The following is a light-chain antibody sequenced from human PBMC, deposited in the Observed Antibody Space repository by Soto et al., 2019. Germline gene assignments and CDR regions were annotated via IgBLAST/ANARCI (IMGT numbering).Light chain of an antibody. CDR1: NIGSKS. CDR3: CSCVSGSPFDVL. Sequence: SYELTQPPSVSVAPGQTARITCGGNNIGSKSVHWYQQKPGQAPVLVVYDDSDRPSGIPERFSGSKSGNTASLTISGLQAEDEADYYCCSCVSGSPFDVLFGGGTKLTVL. J-gene: IGLJ3*02. CDR2: DDS. V-gene: IGLV3-21*02.